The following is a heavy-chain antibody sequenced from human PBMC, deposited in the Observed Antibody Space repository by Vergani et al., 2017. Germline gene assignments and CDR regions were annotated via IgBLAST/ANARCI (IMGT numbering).Heavy chain of an antibody. CDR1: GHTSSDFQ. J-gene: IGHJ5*02. CDR3: ARDSRYCSSTSCYVGRDWFDP. V-gene: IGHV1-69-2*01. Sequence: EVRLEQSGAEVKRPGTTVKISCKVSGHTSSDFQIHWVQQGPGRGLEWMGLFDLEDGQSIQTDKFVGRVTMTADKSMDTAYMEITSLISEDTAVYYCARDSRYCSSTSCYVGRDWFDPWGQGTLVTVSS. CDR2: FDLEDGQS. D-gene: IGHD2-2*01.